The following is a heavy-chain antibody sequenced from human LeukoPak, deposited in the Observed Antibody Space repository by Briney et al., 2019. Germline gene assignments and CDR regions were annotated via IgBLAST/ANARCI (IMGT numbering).Heavy chain of an antibody. CDR1: GFTFSSYS. V-gene: IGHV3-21*01. CDR2: ISSSSSYI. D-gene: IGHD3-10*01. J-gene: IGHJ6*03. CDR3: ASHHYPGLYYMDV. Sequence: PGGSLRLSCAASGFTFSSYSMNWVRQAPGKGLEWVSSISSSSSYIYYADSVKGRFTISRDNAKDSLYLQMNSLRAEDTAVYYCASHHYPGLYYMDVWGKGTTVTVSS.